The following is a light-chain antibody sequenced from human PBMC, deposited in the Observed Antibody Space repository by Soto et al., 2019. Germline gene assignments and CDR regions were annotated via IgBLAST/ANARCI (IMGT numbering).Light chain of an antibody. V-gene: IGLV2-14*01. CDR3: GSYTTTYIRI. CDR1: SSDVGRYNY. CDR2: GVT. J-gene: IGLJ1*01. Sequence: QSVLTQPASVSGSPGQSITISCTGTSSDVGRYNYVSWYQQYPGRAPKLIISGVTNRPSGVSDRFSGSKSGNVASLSISGLQAADEADYYCGSYTTTYIRIFGTGTKLTVL.